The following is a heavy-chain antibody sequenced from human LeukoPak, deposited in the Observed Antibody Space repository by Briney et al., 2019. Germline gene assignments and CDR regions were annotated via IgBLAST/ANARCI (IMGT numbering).Heavy chain of an antibody. Sequence: GGSLRLSCAASGFTFSTYWMHWVRQAPGKGLDWVSYTSSGGDTTYYADSVKGRFTISRDNAKNSLYLQMNSLRAEDTAVYYCARDWKVAAAGMGGFDYWGQGTLVTVSS. J-gene: IGHJ4*02. CDR3: ARDWKVAAAGMGGFDY. V-gene: IGHV3-48*03. D-gene: IGHD6-13*01. CDR1: GFTFSTYW. CDR2: TSSGGDTT.